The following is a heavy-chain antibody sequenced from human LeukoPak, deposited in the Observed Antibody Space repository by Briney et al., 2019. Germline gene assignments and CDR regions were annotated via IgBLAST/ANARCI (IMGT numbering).Heavy chain of an antibody. CDR3: ARDRKYCSSTSCHYYGMDV. CDR1: GGSISSYY. J-gene: IGHJ6*02. CDR2: IYYSGST. D-gene: IGHD2-2*01. V-gene: IGHV4-59*01. Sequence: SETLSLTCTASGGSISSYYWSWIRQPPGKGLEWIGYIYYSGSTNYNPSLKSRVTISVDTSKNQFSLKLSSVTAADTAVYYCARDRKYCSSTSCHYYGMDVWGQGTTVTVSS.